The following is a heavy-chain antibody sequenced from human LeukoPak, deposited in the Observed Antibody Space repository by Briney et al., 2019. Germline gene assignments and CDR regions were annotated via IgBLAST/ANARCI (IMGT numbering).Heavy chain of an antibody. Sequence: SETLSLTCTVSGDSTSSDRYYGGWVRQPPGKGLEWIGNIYYSGSTFYNPSLKSRVTMSVDTSKNQFFLKLNSVTAADTAVYYCARGRPYSGGYHLDYWGQGTLVTVSS. CDR1: GDSTSSDRYY. J-gene: IGHJ4*02. V-gene: IGHV4-39*02. CDR3: ARGRPYSGGYHLDY. D-gene: IGHD1-26*01. CDR2: IYYSGST.